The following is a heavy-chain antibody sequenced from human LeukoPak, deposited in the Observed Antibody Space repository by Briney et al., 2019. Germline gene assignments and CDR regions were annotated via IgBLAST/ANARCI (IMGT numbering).Heavy chain of an antibody. CDR2: IYYSGST. D-gene: IGHD6-13*01. CDR3: ARAEENSSSWPYFDY. J-gene: IGHJ4*02. CDR1: GGSISNYY. V-gene: IGHV4-39*01. Sequence: SETLSLTCTVSGGSISNYYWGWIRQPPGKGLEWIGSIYYSGSTYYNPSLKSRVTISVDTSKNQFSLKLSSVTAADTAVYYCARAEENSSSWPYFDYWGQGTLVTVSS.